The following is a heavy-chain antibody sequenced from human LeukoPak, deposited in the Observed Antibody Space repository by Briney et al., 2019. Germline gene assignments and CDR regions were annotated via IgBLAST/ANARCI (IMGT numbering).Heavy chain of an antibody. J-gene: IGHJ4*02. Sequence: SETLSLTCSVDTVNHYHWNWVRQSAGTGLEWIGRVHTTSGNTFANPSLWGRVTVSIDTTKNEFLLQLTSMTAADTAVYHCARELRNIGEYYFDYWGQGGPVAVSS. CDR2: VHTTSGNT. CDR3: ARELRNIGEYYFDY. D-gene: IGHD1-14*01. CDR1: DTVNHYH. V-gene: IGHV4-4*07.